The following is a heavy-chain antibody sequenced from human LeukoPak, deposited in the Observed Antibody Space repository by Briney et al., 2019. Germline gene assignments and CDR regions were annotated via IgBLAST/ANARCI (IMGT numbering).Heavy chain of an antibody. CDR3: ARVYTSSWYDY. CDR1: GFTFNTYS. Sequence: GGSLRLSCAASGFTFNTYSMNWVRQAPGKGLEWVSYISSSSSTIKYADSVKGRFTISRDIAKNSLFLQMNSLRAEDTAVYYCARVYTSSWYDYWGQGTLVTVSS. CDR2: ISSSSSTI. V-gene: IGHV3-48*01. D-gene: IGHD6-13*01. J-gene: IGHJ4*02.